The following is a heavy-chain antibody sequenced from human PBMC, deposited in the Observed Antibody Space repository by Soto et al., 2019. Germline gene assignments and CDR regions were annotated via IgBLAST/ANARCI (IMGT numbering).Heavy chain of an antibody. CDR2: MWPDGRNK. Sequence: GGSLRLSCAASGFNFNNFGMHWLRQAPGKGLEWVAVMWPDGRNKYYADSVKGRFTISRDNSKNTVFLQMDSLRVDDMAVYYCARDWYNGWFAPWGQGTLVTVSS. J-gene: IGHJ5*02. D-gene: IGHD1-20*01. CDR3: ARDWYNGWFAP. CDR1: GFNFNNFG. V-gene: IGHV3-33*01.